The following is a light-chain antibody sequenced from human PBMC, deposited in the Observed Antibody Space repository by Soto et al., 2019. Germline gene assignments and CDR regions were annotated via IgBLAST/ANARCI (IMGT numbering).Light chain of an antibody. J-gene: IGKJ2*01. Sequence: DTQMTQSPSTLSASVGDTVTITCRARQNINNWLAWYQQKPEKVPKLLIYGASTLEDGVPSRFSGSRSGTEFTLTINSLQPDDFATYYCQRYDGYFGQGTKLEFK. V-gene: IGKV1-5*01. CDR2: GAS. CDR1: QNINNW. CDR3: QRYDGY.